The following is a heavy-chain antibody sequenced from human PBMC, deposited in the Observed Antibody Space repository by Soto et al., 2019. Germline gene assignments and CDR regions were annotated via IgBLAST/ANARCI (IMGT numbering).Heavy chain of an antibody. CDR1: GFTFSSYS. D-gene: IGHD3-16*01. J-gene: IGHJ6*02. CDR3: ARSFTSYYDYVWGSYPNEYGMDV. CDR2: ISSSSSYI. V-gene: IGHV3-21*01. Sequence: GGSLRLSCAASGFTFSSYSMNWVRQAPGKGLEWVSSISSSSSYIYYADSVKGRFTISRDNAKNSLYLQMNSLRAEDTAVYYCARSFTSYYDYVWGSYPNEYGMDVWGQGTTVTVSS.